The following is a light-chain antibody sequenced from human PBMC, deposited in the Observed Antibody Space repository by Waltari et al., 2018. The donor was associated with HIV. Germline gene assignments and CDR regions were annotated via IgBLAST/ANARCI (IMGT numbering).Light chain of an antibody. CDR2: DVS. CDR1: SSDVGGYNY. Sequence: QSALTQPRSVSGSPGQSVTLPCTGTSSDVGGYNYVSWYQQHPGKAPKLMIYDVSKRPSGVPDRFSGSKSGNTASLTISGLQAEDEADYYCCSYAGSSTYVFGTGTKVTVL. V-gene: IGLV2-11*01. J-gene: IGLJ1*01. CDR3: CSYAGSSTYV.